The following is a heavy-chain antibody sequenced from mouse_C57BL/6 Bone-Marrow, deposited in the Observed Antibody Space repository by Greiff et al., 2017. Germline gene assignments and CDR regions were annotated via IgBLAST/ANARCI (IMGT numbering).Heavy chain of an antibody. CDR1: GYTFTSYW. CDR2: FDPNSGGT. D-gene: IGHD1-3*01. V-gene: IGHV1-72*01. Sequence: QVQLQQSGAELVKPGASVKLSCKASGYTFTSYWLHWVKQRPGRGLAWIGRFDPNSGGTKYNEKFKIKATLTVDKPSSTAYRQPSSLTSEDSAVYYGARSRSKGAMDYWGQGTSVTVSS. J-gene: IGHJ4*01. CDR3: ARSRSKGAMDY.